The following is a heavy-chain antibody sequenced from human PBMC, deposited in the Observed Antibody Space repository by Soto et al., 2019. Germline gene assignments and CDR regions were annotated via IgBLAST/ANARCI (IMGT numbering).Heavy chain of an antibody. D-gene: IGHD6-19*01. Sequence: SQTLSLTCAISGGSVSTNSAAWNWIRQSPSRGLEWLGRTYYRSKCYNDYAVSLKSRITINPDTSKNKFSLQLNSVTPEDTAVYFCARCRYTTCWSPFDNWGQGTLVTVSS. V-gene: IGHV6-1*01. J-gene: IGHJ4*02. CDR3: ARCRYTTCWSPFDN. CDR1: GGSVSTNSAA. CDR2: TYYRSKCYN.